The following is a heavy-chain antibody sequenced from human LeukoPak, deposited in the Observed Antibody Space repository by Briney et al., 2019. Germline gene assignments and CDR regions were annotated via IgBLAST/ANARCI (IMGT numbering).Heavy chain of an antibody. Sequence: ASVKVSCKASGYTFTSYGISWVRQAPGQGLEWMGWISAYNGNTNYAQKLQGRVTMTTDTSTSTAYMELRSLRSDDTAVYYCARDRRITMIVVPLDYWGQGTLVTVSS. J-gene: IGHJ4*02. CDR3: ARDRRITMIVVPLDY. CDR1: GYTFTSYG. V-gene: IGHV1-18*01. CDR2: ISAYNGNT. D-gene: IGHD3-22*01.